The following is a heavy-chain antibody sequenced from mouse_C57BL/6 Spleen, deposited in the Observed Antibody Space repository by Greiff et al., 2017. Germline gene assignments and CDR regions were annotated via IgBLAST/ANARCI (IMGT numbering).Heavy chain of an antibody. CDR2: INPSNGGT. J-gene: IGHJ1*03. V-gene: IGHV1-53*01. CDR3: ARSLTRYFDV. Sequence: ASGYTFTSYWMHWVKQRPGQGLEWIGNINPSNGGTNYNEKFKSKATLTVDKSSSTAYMQLSSLTSEDSAVYYCARSLTRYFDVWGTGTTVTVSS. CDR1: GYTFTSYW. D-gene: IGHD4-1*01.